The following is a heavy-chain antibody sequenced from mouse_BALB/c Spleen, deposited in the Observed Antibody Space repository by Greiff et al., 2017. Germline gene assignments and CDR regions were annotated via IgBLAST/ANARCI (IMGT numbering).Heavy chain of an antibody. CDR2: INPYNGAT. D-gene: IGHD4-1*01. J-gene: IGHJ3*01. Sequence: EVKLLESGPELVKPGASVKISCKASGYSFTGYYMHWVKQSHVKSLEWIGRINPYNGATSYNQNFKDKASLTVDKSSSTAYMELHSLTSEDSAVYYCARGLTGTLAWFAYWGQGTLVTVSA. V-gene: IGHV1-31*01. CDR3: ARGLTGTLAWFAY. CDR1: GYSFTGYY.